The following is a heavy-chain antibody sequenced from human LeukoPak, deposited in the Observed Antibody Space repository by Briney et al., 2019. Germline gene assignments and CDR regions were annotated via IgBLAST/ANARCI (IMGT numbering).Heavy chain of an antibody. CDR3: ASGDCTTTSCYDDGFDI. Sequence: SETLSLTCAVYGGSFSGYYWSWIRQPAGKRLEWLGRIYTSGSTNYNPSLKSRVTMSVDTSKNQFSLKLSSVTAADTAVYYCASGDCTTTSCYDDGFDIWGQGTMVTVPS. V-gene: IGHV4-59*10. J-gene: IGHJ3*02. CDR2: IYTSGST. CDR1: GGSFSGYY. D-gene: IGHD2-2*01.